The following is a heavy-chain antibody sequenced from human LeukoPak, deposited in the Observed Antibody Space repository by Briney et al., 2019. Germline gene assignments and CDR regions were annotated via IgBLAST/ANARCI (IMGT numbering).Heavy chain of an antibody. Sequence: PGGSLRLSCAASGFTFSIFGMDWVCQAPGKGLEWVAVIWADGTKKYYTDSVKGRFTISRDNSKNTLYLQMNSLRAEDTAVYYCAKDLSLYCGGDCYRNEFYFDYWGQGTLVTVSS. CDR3: AKDLSLYCGGDCYRNEFYFDY. CDR2: IWADGTKK. D-gene: IGHD2-21*02. CDR1: GFTFSIFG. V-gene: IGHV3-33*06. J-gene: IGHJ4*02.